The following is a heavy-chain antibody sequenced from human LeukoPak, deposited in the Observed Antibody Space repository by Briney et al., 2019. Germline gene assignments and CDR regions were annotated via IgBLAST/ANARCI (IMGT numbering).Heavy chain of an antibody. Sequence: SETLSLTCSVSGGXISSSSYYWGWIRQPPGKELKWIGSIYYSGSTYYNPSLKSRVTISVDMSKNQFSLKLSSVTAADTAVYYCARHVAAAGTTIYWYFDLWGRGTLVTVSS. D-gene: IGHD6-13*01. CDR2: IYYSGST. J-gene: IGHJ2*01. CDR3: ARHVAAAGTTIYWYFDL. CDR1: GGXISSSSYY. V-gene: IGHV4-39*01.